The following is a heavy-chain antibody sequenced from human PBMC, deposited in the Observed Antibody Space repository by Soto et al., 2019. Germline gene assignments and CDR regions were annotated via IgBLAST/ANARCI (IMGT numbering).Heavy chain of an antibody. CDR1: GGSISSYY. Sequence: TSETLSLTCTVSGGSISSYYWSWIRQPPGKGLEWIGYIYYSGSTNYNPSLKSRVTISVDTSKNQFSLKLSSVTAADTAVYYCARGRGAAGTFSWFDPWGQGTLVTVSS. CDR2: IYYSGST. J-gene: IGHJ5*02. D-gene: IGHD6-13*01. CDR3: ARGRGAAGTFSWFDP. V-gene: IGHV4-59*01.